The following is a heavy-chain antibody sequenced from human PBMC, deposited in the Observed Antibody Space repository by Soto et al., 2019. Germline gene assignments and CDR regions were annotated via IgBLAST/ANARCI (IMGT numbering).Heavy chain of an antibody. D-gene: IGHD3-16*01. J-gene: IGHJ4*02. CDR2: IIPNSGAT. CDR1: GSSFRNFV. CDR3: ARDLGGEATIRY. V-gene: IGHV1-69*13. Sequence: SVKVSCKSSGSSFRNFVISWVRQAPGQGLEWMGGIIPNSGATNYAQKFQGKVTITADEFTSTAYMELSGLTSEDTSFYYCARDLGGEATIRYWGQGTLVTVSS.